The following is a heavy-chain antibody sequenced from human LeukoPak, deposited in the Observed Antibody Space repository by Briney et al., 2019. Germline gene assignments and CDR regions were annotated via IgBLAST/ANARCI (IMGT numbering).Heavy chain of an antibody. J-gene: IGHJ4*02. D-gene: IGHD6-13*01. CDR1: GFTFNDFG. CDR2: ISGTGGSA. V-gene: IGHV3-23*01. CDR3: AKGRGLSSSWHFDY. Sequence: GGSLRLSCAASGFTFNDFGMTWVRQAPGKGLEWVSAISGTGGSANYADSVKGRFAISRDNSKNTLYLQMNSLRAEDTAVYYCAKGRGLSSSWHFDYWGQGTLLTVSS.